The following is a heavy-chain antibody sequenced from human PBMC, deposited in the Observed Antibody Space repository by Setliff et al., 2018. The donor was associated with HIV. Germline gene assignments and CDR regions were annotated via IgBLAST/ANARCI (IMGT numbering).Heavy chain of an antibody. CDR2: ISSSSSKI. J-gene: IGHJ4*02. CDR1: GFTFSNYA. Sequence: GGSLRLSCAASGFTFSNYAMNWVRQAPGKGLEWVSYISSSSSKIYYADSVKGRFTISRDSAKNPLYLQMNSLRAEDTAVYYCARATFGGVIAYFDSWGQGALVTVSS. D-gene: IGHD3-16*02. CDR3: ARATFGGVIAYFDS. V-gene: IGHV3-48*01.